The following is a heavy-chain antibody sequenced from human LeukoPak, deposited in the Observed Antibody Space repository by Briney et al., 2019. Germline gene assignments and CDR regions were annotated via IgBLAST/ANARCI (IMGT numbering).Heavy chain of an antibody. CDR1: GYTFTSYY. V-gene: IGHV1-46*01. Sequence: ASVKVSCKASGYTFTSYYMHWVRQAPGQGLEWMGIINPSGGSTSYAQNFQGRVTMTEDTSTQTAYMELSGLTSDDTAVYYCTTRSGDFWSGFVNWGQGTLVTVSS. D-gene: IGHD3-3*01. CDR2: INPSGGST. CDR3: TTRSGDFWSGFVN. J-gene: IGHJ4*02.